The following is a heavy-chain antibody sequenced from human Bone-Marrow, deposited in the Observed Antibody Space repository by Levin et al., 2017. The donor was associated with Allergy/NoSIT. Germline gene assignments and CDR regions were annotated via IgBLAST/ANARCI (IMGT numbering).Heavy chain of an antibody. J-gene: IGHJ4*02. CDR1: GFTLRSYG. D-gene: IGHD3-10*01. CDR3: ARGAQELDY. CDR2: ISYDGSNK. Sequence: GESLKISCAASGFTLRSYGMHWVRQAPGKGLEWVAVISYDGSNKEYADSVRGRFTISRDTSKNTVYLQMTSLTAEDTAVYYCARGAQELDYWGQGTLVTVSS. V-gene: IGHV3-30*03.